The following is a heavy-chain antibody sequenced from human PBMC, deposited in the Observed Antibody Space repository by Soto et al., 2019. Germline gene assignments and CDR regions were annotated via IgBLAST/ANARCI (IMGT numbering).Heavy chain of an antibody. J-gene: IGHJ5*02. CDR3: ARGQRPLITDAPFDP. D-gene: IGHD3-16*01. CDR2: FSGTGGYT. V-gene: IGHV3-23*01. Sequence: EVQLLESGGDLVQPGGSLRLSCAASGFTLSNYAMSWVRQAPGKGLEWVSTFSGTGGYTYYADSVKGRFPISRDDSKNTRCLHRNSLRASDTAVYYGARGQRPLITDAPFDPWGQGTLVTVSS. CDR1: GFTLSNYA.